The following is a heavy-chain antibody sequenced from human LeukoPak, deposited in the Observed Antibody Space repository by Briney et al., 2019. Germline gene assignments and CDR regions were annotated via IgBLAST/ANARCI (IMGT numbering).Heavy chain of an antibody. Sequence: SETLSLTCGVSGGSITTTNFWSWVRQPPGGGLEWIGEISLRGRTQYNPSPKSRVNISIDGSKNHLYLSLASVTAADTAVYYCSRESGPYCPFGHWGQGTLVAVTS. CDR2: ISLRGRT. D-gene: IGHD1-26*01. J-gene: IGHJ5*02. CDR1: GGSITTTNF. V-gene: IGHV4-4*02. CDR3: SRESGPYCPFGH.